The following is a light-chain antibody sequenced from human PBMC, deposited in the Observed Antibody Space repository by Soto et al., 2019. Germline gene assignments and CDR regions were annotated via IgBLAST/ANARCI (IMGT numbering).Light chain of an antibody. J-gene: IGLJ3*02. Sequence: QSVLTQPPSVSGAPGQRVTISCTGSSSNIGAGYDVHWYHQVPGTAPKLLIYGNTNRPSGVPDRFSGSKSGTSASLAITGLQAEDEADYYCQSYDGSLSASRVLFGGGTKLTVL. CDR2: GNT. CDR3: QSYDGSLSASRVL. CDR1: SSNIGAGYD. V-gene: IGLV1-40*01.